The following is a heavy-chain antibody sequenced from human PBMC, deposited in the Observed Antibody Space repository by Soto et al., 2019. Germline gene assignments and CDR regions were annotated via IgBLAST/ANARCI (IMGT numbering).Heavy chain of an antibody. J-gene: IGHJ5*02. CDR1: GFTFSTYG. D-gene: IGHD1-26*01. CDR2: ISYDETNI. V-gene: IGHV3-30*18. CDR3: AKDPNPNSGTLNWFDP. Sequence: PGWSLRLSCAASGFTFSTYGMHWVRQAPGKGLEWVAVISYDETNINCADSVQGRFTVSRDNSKNTLYLQMNSLRVEDTAVYYCAKDPNPNSGTLNWFDPWAREPWSPSPQ.